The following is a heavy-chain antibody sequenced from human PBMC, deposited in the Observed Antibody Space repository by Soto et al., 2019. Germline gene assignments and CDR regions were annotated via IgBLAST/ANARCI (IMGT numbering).Heavy chain of an antibody. Sequence: QVQLQESGPGLVKPSGTLSLTCAVSGGSISSSNWWSWVRQPPGKGLEWIGEIYHSGSTNYNPSLKRRVTLSVAKSKNQFSLKLSSGTAADTAVYYCARDGGPPRGSGSHIDYWGQGTLVTVSS. D-gene: IGHD3-10*01. CDR3: ARDGGPPRGSGSHIDY. CDR1: GGSISSSNW. V-gene: IGHV4-4*02. CDR2: IYHSGST. J-gene: IGHJ4*02.